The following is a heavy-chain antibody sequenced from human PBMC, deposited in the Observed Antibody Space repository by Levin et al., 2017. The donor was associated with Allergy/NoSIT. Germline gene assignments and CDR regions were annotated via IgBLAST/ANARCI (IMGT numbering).Heavy chain of an antibody. J-gene: IGHJ4*02. Sequence: GGSLRLSCAASGFTFGTYAMNWVRQAPGKGLEWVSSISGEGAARYYADSVKGRFTISRDNSKNTLYLEMNDLRAEDTAVYFCAKSGARHSNGFQEVQVDFWGQGTRVTVSS. CDR1: GFTFGTYA. D-gene: IGHD3-22*01. CDR3: AKSGARHSNGFQEVQVDF. V-gene: IGHV3-23*01. CDR2: ISGEGAAR.